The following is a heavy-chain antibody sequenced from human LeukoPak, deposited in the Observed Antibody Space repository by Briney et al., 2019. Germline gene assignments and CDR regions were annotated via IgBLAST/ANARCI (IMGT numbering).Heavy chain of an antibody. CDR3: ARDFPMTTVTTNYFDY. Sequence: GGSLRLSCAASGFTFSNSWMTWVRQAPGKGLEWVASMIGDGSEIHYVDSVKGRFTISRDNAKNSLYLQMNSLTAEDTAVYYCARDFPMTTVTTNYFDYWGQGTLVTVSS. CDR1: GFTFSNSW. CDR2: MIGDGSEI. J-gene: IGHJ4*02. D-gene: IGHD4-17*01. V-gene: IGHV3-7*01.